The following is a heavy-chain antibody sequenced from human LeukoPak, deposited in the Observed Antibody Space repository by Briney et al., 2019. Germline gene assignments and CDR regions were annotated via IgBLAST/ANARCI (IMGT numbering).Heavy chain of an antibody. Sequence: GGSLSLSCAASGFPFSSYWMHWVRRSPGKGLVWVSRINSGGSITSYADPVKGRFTMSRDNAKNTLYLHLSSLRAEDTAVYYCARSLLGGTDYWGQGTLVTVSS. CDR2: INSGGSIT. V-gene: IGHV3-74*01. CDR3: ARSLLGGTDY. CDR1: GFPFSSYW. J-gene: IGHJ4*02. D-gene: IGHD3-16*01.